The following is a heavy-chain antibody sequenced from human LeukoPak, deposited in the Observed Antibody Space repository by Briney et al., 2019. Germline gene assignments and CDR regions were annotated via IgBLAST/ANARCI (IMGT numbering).Heavy chain of an antibody. Sequence: GGSLRLSCVASGFTLSNYWMSWVRQAPGKGLEWVANIKEDGSEKYYVGSVKGRFTISRDNAKNSLYLHMDSLTAEDTAIYYCARDWVARVPFVDIWGQGTMVSVSS. CDR1: GFTLSNYW. J-gene: IGHJ3*02. CDR3: ARDWVARVPFVDI. V-gene: IGHV3-7*01. D-gene: IGHD2-15*01. CDR2: IKEDGSEK.